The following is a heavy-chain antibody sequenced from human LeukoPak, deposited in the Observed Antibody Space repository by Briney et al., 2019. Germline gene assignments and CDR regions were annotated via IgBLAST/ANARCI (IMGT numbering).Heavy chain of an antibody. CDR2: INHSGST. J-gene: IGHJ4*02. CDR3: AIRSGYYRRFDY. Sequence: SETLSLTCAVYGGSFSAYYWSWIRQPPGKGLEWIGEINHSGSTNYNPSLKSRVTISVDTSKNQFSLKLSSVTAADTAVYYCAIRSGYYRRFDYWGQGTLVTVSS. CDR1: GGSFSAYY. D-gene: IGHD3-22*01. V-gene: IGHV4-34*01.